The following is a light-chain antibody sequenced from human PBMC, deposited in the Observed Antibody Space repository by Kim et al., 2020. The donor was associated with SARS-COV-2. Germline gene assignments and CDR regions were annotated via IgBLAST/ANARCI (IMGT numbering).Light chain of an antibody. CDR2: GAS. J-gene: IGKJ4*01. Sequence: VSPGERATLSCRASQRVSSNLAWYQQKPGQAPRLLIYGASTRATGIPARFSGSGSGTEFTLTISSLQSEDFAVYYCQQYNNWPLTFGGGTKVDIK. V-gene: IGKV3-15*01. CDR1: QRVSSN. CDR3: QQYNNWPLT.